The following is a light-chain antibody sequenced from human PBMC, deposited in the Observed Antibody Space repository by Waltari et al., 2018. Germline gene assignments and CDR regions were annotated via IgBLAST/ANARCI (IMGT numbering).Light chain of an antibody. V-gene: IGLV3-19*01. CDR2: GKN. CDR3: KSRDSSGNHLI. Sequence: SSELTQDPAVSVALGQTVRITCQGDSLRTYYASWYQQKPGQAPVLVTYGKNKRPSGIPDRFSGSTSGNTASLTITGTQAEDEAYYYCKSRDSSGNHLIFGGGTKLTVL. J-gene: IGLJ2*01. CDR1: SLRTYY.